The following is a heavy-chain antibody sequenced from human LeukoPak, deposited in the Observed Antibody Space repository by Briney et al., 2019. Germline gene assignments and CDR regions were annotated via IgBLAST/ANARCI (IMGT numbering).Heavy chain of an antibody. CDR3: ARYRKETNYYDSSEPLTLYYFDY. V-gene: IGHV4-34*01. Sequence: SETLSLTCAVYGGSFSGYYWSWIRQPPGKGLEWIGEINHSGSTNYNPSLKSRVTISVDTSKNQFSLKLSSVTAADTAVYYCARYRKETNYYDSSEPLTLYYFDYWGQGTLVTVSS. D-gene: IGHD3-22*01. CDR2: INHSGST. J-gene: IGHJ4*02. CDR1: GGSFSGYY.